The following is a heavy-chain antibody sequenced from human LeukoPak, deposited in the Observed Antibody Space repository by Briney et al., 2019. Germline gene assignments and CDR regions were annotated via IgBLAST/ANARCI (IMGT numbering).Heavy chain of an antibody. CDR1: GYTFTSYD. V-gene: IGHV1-8*01. J-gene: IGHJ6*03. CDR3: ARVGCSSTSCYRLGYYFYYMDV. Sequence: ASVKVSCKASGYTFTSYDINWVRQATGQGLEWMGWMNPNSGNSGYAQKLQGRITMTRNSSINTAYMELSSLRSEDTAVYYCARVGCSSTSCYRLGYYFYYMDVRGKGTTVTVSS. D-gene: IGHD2-2*01. CDR2: MNPNSGNS.